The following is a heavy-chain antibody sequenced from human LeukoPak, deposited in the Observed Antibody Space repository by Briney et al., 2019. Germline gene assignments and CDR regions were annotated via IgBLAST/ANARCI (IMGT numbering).Heavy chain of an antibody. CDR2: ISSSSSYI. Sequence: PGGSLRLSCAASGFTFSSYSMNWVRQAPGKGLEWVSSISSSSSYIYYADSVKGRFTISRDNAKNSLYLQMNSLRTEDTAVYYCARDPLRSCNWFDPWGQGTLVTVSS. CDR3: ARDPLRSCNWFDP. CDR1: GFTFSSYS. V-gene: IGHV3-21*01. J-gene: IGHJ5*02.